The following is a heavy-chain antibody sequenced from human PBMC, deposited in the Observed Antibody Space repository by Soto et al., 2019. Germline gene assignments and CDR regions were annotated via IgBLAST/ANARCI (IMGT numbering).Heavy chain of an antibody. V-gene: IGHV3-74*01. CDR3: ARGWFGPDV. J-gene: IGHJ6*03. CDR1: EFTFSGRS. D-gene: IGHD3-10*01. Sequence: EVQLVESGGDLDQPGGSRRLSCAASEFTFSGRSVHWVRQAPGKGLVWVSGIDKVGTDSTYADSVKGRFTSSRDNAKNTVYLQMNSLRVEDTAVYYCARGWFGPDVWGKGTTVTVSS. CDR2: IDKVGTDS.